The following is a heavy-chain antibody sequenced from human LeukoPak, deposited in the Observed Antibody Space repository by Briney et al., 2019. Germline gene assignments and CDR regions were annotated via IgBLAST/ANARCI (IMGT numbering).Heavy chain of an antibody. CDR3: AHSGTVTTPHDAFDI. V-gene: IGHV2-5*01. D-gene: IGHD4-17*01. Sequence: ESGPTLVKPTQTLTLTCTSSGFSLSTSGVGVGWVRQPPGKALEWLAFIYWNDDKRYSPSLKSRLTITKDTSKNQVVLTMTNMDPVDTATYYCAHSGTVTTPHDAFDIWGQGTMVTVFS. J-gene: IGHJ3*02. CDR2: IYWNDDK. CDR1: GFSLSTSGVG.